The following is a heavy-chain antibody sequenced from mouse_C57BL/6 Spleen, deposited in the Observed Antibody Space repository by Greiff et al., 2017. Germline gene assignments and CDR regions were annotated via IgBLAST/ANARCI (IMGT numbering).Heavy chain of an antibody. J-gene: IGHJ2*01. CDR2: ISYDGSN. V-gene: IGHV3-6*01. CDR1: GYSITSGYF. Sequence: VQLKESGPGLVKPSQSLSLSCSVTGYSITSGYFWNWIRPFPGNKLEWMGYISYDGSNNYNPPLKNRISITRDTSKIQFFLKLNSVTTEDTATYYGARNFLEYFDYWGQGTTLTVSS. CDR3: ARNFLEYFDY.